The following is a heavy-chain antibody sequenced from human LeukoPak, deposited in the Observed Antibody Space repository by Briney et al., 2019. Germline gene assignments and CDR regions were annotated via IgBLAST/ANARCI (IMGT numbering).Heavy chain of an antibody. Sequence: PGGSLRLSCAASGFTFSSCAMSWVRQAPGKGLEWVSAISGSGGSTYYADSVKGRFTISRDNSKNMMYLQMNSLRAEDTALYYCARDRYGDYSFDYWGQGILVTVSS. CDR1: GFTFSSCA. CDR2: ISGSGGST. J-gene: IGHJ4*02. CDR3: ARDRYGDYSFDY. D-gene: IGHD4-17*01. V-gene: IGHV3-23*01.